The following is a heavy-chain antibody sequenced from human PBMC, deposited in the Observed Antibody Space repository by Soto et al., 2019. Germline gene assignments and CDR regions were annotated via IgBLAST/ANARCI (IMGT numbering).Heavy chain of an antibody. CDR2: TYYRSKWYN. D-gene: IGHD1-1*01. Sequence: SQTLSLTCAISGDSVSSNSAAWNWIRQSPSRGLEWLGRTYYRSKWYNDYAVSVKSRITINPDTSKNQFSLQLNSVTPEDTAVYYCARDRALMSTTGTTGWFDPWGQGTLVTVSS. CDR3: ARDRALMSTTGTTGWFDP. CDR1: GDSVSSNSAA. J-gene: IGHJ5*02. V-gene: IGHV6-1*01.